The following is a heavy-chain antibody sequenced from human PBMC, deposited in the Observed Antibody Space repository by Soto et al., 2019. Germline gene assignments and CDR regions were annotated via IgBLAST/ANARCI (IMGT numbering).Heavy chain of an antibody. CDR1: GGSISSSSYY. Sequence: QLQLQESGPGLVKPSETLSLTCTVSGGSISSSSYYWGWIRQPPGKGLEWIGSIYYSGSTYYNPSVKSRVTISVDTSKNHFSLRLSSVTAADTAVYYCARLPGSVVTRVFDYWGQGTLVTVSS. V-gene: IGHV4-39*02. CDR2: IYYSGST. J-gene: IGHJ4*02. D-gene: IGHD2-21*02. CDR3: ARLPGSVVTRVFDY.